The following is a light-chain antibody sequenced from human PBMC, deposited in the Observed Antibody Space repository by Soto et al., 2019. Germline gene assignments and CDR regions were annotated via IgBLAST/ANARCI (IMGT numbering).Light chain of an antibody. J-gene: IGKJ5*01. CDR3: QQYDNLPGIT. CDR1: QDISNY. Sequence: DIQRTQSPSSLSASVGDRVTITCQASQDISNYLNWYQQKPGKAPKLLIYDASNLETGVPSRFSGSGSGTDFTFTISSLQPEDIATYYCQQYDNLPGITFGQGTRLEIK. CDR2: DAS. V-gene: IGKV1-33*01.